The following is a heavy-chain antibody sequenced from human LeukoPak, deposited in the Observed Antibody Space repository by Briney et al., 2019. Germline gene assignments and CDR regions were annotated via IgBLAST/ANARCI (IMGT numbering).Heavy chain of an antibody. Sequence: PPETLTLPCAVCGGSFSGYYWIWIRQPPGKGLEWIGEINHSGSTNYNPSLKSRVTISVDTSKNQLSLKLSSVTAADTAVYYCARDLDYYGSGSYGPGTYFDYWGQRTLVTVSS. V-gene: IGHV4-34*01. D-gene: IGHD3-10*01. CDR2: INHSGST. CDR1: GGSFSGYY. J-gene: IGHJ4*02. CDR3: ARDLDYYGSGSYGPGTYFDY.